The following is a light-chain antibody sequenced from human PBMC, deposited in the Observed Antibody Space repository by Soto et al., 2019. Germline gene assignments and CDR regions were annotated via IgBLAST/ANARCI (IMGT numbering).Light chain of an antibody. Sequence: QSVLTQPASVSGSPGQSITISCTGTSSDVGGYNYVSWYQQHPGKAPKLMIYEVTKRPSGVPDRFFGSKSGNTASLTVSGLQAEHEADYYCSSYAGSNGLGVLGNGTKVT. V-gene: IGLV2-8*01. J-gene: IGLJ1*01. CDR3: SSYAGSNGLGV. CDR1: SSDVGGYNY. CDR2: EVT.